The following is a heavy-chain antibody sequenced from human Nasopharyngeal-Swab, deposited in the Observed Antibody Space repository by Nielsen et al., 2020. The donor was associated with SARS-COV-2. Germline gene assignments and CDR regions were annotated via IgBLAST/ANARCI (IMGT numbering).Heavy chain of an antibody. Sequence: GESLKISCAASGFTFSSYEMNWVRRAPGKGLEWVSYISSSGSTIYYADSVKGRFTISRDNAKNSLYLQMNSLRAEDTAVYYCARGYRGGRITMIADAFDIWGQGTMVTVSS. V-gene: IGHV3-48*03. D-gene: IGHD3-22*01. CDR2: ISSSGSTI. J-gene: IGHJ3*02. CDR3: ARGYRGGRITMIADAFDI. CDR1: GFTFSSYE.